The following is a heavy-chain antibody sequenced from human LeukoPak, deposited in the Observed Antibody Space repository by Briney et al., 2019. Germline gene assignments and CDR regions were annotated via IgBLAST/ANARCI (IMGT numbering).Heavy chain of an antibody. CDR2: ISSSSSTI. Sequence: GGSLRLSCAASGFTFSGYDMSWVRQAPGKGLEWVSYISSSSSTIYYADSVKGRFTISRDNAKNSLYLQMNNLRAEDTAVYYCARDGSRLARFYYFDYWGQGTLVTVSS. V-gene: IGHV3-48*01. J-gene: IGHJ4*02. D-gene: IGHD3-3*01. CDR3: ARDGSRLARFYYFDY. CDR1: GFTFSGYD.